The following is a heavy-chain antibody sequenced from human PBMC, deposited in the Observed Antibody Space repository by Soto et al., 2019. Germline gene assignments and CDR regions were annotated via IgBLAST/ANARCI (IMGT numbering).Heavy chain of an antibody. CDR2: INPSGGST. CDR1: GYTXSSYY. V-gene: IGHV1-46*01. J-gene: IGHJ6*02. CDR3: ARYPPRRDGYNLGVSSEHGMDV. Sequence: SXKVYFKAAGYTXSSYYMAWVRQAPRQGLGWIGIINPSGGSTSYAQKFQGRVTMTRDTSTSTVYMELSSLRSEDTAAHYCARYPPRRDGYNLGVSSEHGMDVWGQGTTGTVSS. D-gene: IGHD5-12*01.